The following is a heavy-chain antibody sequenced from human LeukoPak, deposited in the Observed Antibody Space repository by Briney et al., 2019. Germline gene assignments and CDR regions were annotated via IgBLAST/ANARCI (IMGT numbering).Heavy chain of an antibody. Sequence: SETLSLTCSVSGYSISSGYYWGWIRQPPGKGLEWIGYIYYSGSTNYKPSLKSRVTISVDTFKNQFSLKLSSVTAADTAVYYCARETSQKGAHYMDVWGKGTTVTISS. D-gene: IGHD3-16*01. V-gene: IGHV4-61*01. CDR2: IYYSGST. CDR1: GYSISSGYY. CDR3: ARETSQKGAHYMDV. J-gene: IGHJ6*03.